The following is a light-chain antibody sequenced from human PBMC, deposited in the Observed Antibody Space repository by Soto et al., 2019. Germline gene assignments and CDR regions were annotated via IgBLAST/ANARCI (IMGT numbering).Light chain of an antibody. CDR3: MQGTHWPWT. CDR2: QVS. J-gene: IGKJ1*01. V-gene: IGKV2-30*02. Sequence: DAVLTQSPLSLPATLGQPAAISCRSSQSLVHSDGKAYLIWFQQRPGQSPRRLIYQVSRRDAGVPDRFSGSGSGTDFTLIISRVEAEDVGVYYCMQGTHWPWTFGQGTKVEIK. CDR1: QSLVHSDGKAY.